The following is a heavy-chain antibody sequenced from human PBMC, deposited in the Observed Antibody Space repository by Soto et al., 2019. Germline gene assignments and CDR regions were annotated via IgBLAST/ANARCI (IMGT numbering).Heavy chain of an antibody. CDR3: VRSREPYLSAAFDL. CDR2: SSSSTGDI. D-gene: IGHD1-1*01. V-gene: IGHV3-21*01. CDR1: GFTFHTYN. J-gene: IGHJ3*01. Sequence: VQLVESGGGLVKPGGSLRLSCTASGFTFHTYNMNWVRQAPGEGLEWVSSSSSSTGDIYYVDSLKGRFTVSRDNANSSLSLQLHNVRVEDTAVYFCVRSREPYLSAAFDLWGQGTKVIVSS.